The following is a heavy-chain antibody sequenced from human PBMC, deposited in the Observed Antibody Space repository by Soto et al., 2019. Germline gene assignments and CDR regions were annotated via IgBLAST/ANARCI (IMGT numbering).Heavy chain of an antibody. J-gene: IGHJ4*02. CDR2: VYYTGST. V-gene: IGHV4-59*12. Sequence: SETLSLTCTVSGGSISNFYWSWIRQPPGKGLEWIGNVYYTGSTNYNPSLKRRVTISADTSKNQFSLKLSSVTAADTAVYYCARSRGYYDFWSGYHFDSWGQGILVTVS. D-gene: IGHD3-3*01. CDR3: ARSRGYYDFWSGYHFDS. CDR1: GGSISNFY.